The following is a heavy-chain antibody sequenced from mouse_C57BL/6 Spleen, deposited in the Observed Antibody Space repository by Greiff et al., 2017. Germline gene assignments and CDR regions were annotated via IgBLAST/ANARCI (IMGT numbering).Heavy chain of an antibody. V-gene: IGHV1-82*01. J-gene: IGHJ2*01. CDR3: AITTVVGVDY. CDR1: GYAFSSSW. Sequence: VQLVESGPELVKPGASVKISCKASGYAFSSSWMNWVKQRPGKGLEWIGRIYPGDGDTNYNGKFKGKATLTADKSSSTAYMQLSSLTSEDSAVYFCAITTVVGVDYWGQGTTLTVSS. CDR2: IYPGDGDT. D-gene: IGHD1-1*01.